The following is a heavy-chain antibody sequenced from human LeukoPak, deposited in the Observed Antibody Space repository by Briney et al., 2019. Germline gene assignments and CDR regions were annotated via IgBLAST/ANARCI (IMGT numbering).Heavy chain of an antibody. CDR3: ARGLGDYNTDWFPVSGY. D-gene: IGHD3-9*01. CDR1: GYTFTTHD. CDR2: MNPGSGDT. V-gene: IGHV1-8*01. J-gene: IGHJ4*02. Sequence: GASVKVSCKASGYTFTTHDLTWVRQATGQGLEWMGWMNPGSGDTAYAQKFQGRLTMTRDTSMSTACMELNSLGSEDTAIYYCARGLGDYNTDWFPVSGYWGQGTPVAVSS.